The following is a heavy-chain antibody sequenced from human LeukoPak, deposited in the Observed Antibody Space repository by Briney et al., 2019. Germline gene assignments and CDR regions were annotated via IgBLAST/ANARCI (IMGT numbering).Heavy chain of an antibody. V-gene: IGHV3-30*02. J-gene: IGHJ4*02. CDR3: AKDMVAAPGGYYFDY. D-gene: IGHD6-13*01. CDR2: IRYDGSNK. CDR1: GFTFSSYG. Sequence: GGSLRLSCAASGFTFSSYGMHWVGQAPGRGLEWVAFIRYDGSNKYYADSVKGRFTISRDNSKNTLYMQMNSLRSEDTAVYYCAKDMVAAPGGYYFDYWGQGTLVTVSS.